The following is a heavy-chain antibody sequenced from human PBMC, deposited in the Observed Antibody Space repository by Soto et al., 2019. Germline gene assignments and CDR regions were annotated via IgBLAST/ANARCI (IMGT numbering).Heavy chain of an antibody. CDR2: ISYNGINI. CDR1: GFTFSSFA. V-gene: IGHV3-30-3*01. J-gene: IGHJ2*01. D-gene: IGHD6-19*01. CDR3: ARGGAVASSWYFDL. Sequence: QVQVVESGGGVVQPGRSLRLSCAASGFTFSSFAFHWVRQAPGKGLEWVTAISYNGINIYYADSVKGRFTISRDNSKNTLYLQMNSLRAEDTARYYCARGGAVASSWYFDLWGRGTLVTVSS.